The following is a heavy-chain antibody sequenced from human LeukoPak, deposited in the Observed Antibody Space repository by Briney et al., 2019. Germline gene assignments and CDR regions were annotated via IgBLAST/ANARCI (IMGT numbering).Heavy chain of an antibody. CDR1: GYSFTSYW. CDR3: ARRVMITFGGVIRDDAFDI. J-gene: IGHJ3*02. V-gene: IGHV5-51*01. CDR2: IYPGDSDT. D-gene: IGHD3-16*01. Sequence: GESLKISCKGSGYSFTSYWIGWVRQMPGKGLEWMGIIYPGDSDTRYSPSFQGQVTISADKSISTAYLQWSSLKASDTTMYYCARRVMITFGGVIRDDAFDIWGQGTMVTVSS.